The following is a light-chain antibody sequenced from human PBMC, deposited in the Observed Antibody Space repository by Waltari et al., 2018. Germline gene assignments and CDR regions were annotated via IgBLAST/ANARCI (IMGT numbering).Light chain of an antibody. V-gene: IGLV2-14*03. CDR2: DVS. J-gene: IGLJ2*01. CDR1: STDAGPHTY. Sequence: QSALTQPASVSGSPGQSITISCTGSSTDAGPHTYVSWYQQHPGKAPKLIIDDVSHRPSGSSNRFSGSRSGDTASLTISGLQAEDEADYFCCSYANMVTLFVVFGGGTKLTVL. CDR3: CSYANMVTLFVV.